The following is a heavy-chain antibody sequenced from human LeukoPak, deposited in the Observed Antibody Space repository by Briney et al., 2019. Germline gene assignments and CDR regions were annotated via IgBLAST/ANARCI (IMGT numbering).Heavy chain of an antibody. CDR3: ARDQGSYYGVDV. J-gene: IGHJ6*02. CDR1: GGSISTYY. Sequence: SETLSLTCTVTGGSISTYYWSWIRQPAGKGLEWIGRMYTSGTTKYNPSLKSRVTMSVDTSNNQFSLKVSSVTAADTAVYYCARDQGSYYGVDVWGQGTTVTVSS. CDR2: MYTSGTT. V-gene: IGHV4-4*07.